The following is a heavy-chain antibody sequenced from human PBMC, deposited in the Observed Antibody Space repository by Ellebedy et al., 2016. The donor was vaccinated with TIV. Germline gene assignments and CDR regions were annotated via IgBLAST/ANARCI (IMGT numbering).Heavy chain of an antibody. CDR1: GYSFTNYW. V-gene: IGHV5-51*01. CDR2: IYPGDSDT. J-gene: IGHJ4*02. CDR3: ARLSGGWYGPPYYFDS. D-gene: IGHD6-19*01. Sequence: GESLKISCKGSGYSFTNYWIGWVRQMPGKGLEWMGIIYPGDSDTRYSPSFQGQVTISADKSISTAYLQWNSLKASDTAMYYCARLSGGWYGPPYYFDSWGQGTLVTVSS.